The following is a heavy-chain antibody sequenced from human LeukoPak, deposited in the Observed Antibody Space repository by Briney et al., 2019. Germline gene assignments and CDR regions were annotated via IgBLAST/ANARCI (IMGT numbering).Heavy chain of an antibody. J-gene: IGHJ6*03. V-gene: IGHV1-2*02. CDR2: INTNSGGT. CDR1: GYTFTGYY. CDR3: ARVGSGYYAYYYYYMDV. D-gene: IGHD3-3*01. Sequence: ASVKVSCKASGYTFTGYYMHWVRQAPGQGLEWMGWINTNSGGTNYAQKVHGRVTMTMDTDISTAYMDLSRLRSDDAAVYYCARVGSGYYAYYYYYMDVWGKGTTVTVSS.